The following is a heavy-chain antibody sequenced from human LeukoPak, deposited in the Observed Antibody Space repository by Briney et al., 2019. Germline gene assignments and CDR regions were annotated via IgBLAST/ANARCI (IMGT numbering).Heavy chain of an antibody. CDR3: ARVQGDTDL. CDR1: GGSISSSSYY. Sequence: SETLSLTCNVSGGSISSSSYYWGWIRQPPGKGLEWIGSIYYSGSTYYNPSLKSRVTISVDTSKNQFSLKLSSVTAADTAVYYCARVQGDTDLWGQGTLVTVSS. V-gene: IGHV4-39*07. J-gene: IGHJ5*02. D-gene: IGHD2-21*01. CDR2: IYYSGST.